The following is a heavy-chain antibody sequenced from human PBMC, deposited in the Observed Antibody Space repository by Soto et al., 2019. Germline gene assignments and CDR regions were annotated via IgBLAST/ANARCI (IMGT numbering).Heavy chain of an antibody. J-gene: IGHJ4*02. D-gene: IGHD3-22*01. Sequence: SVKVSCKASGGTFSSYAISWVRQAPGQGLEWMGGIIPIFGTANYAQKFQGRVTITADESTSTAYMELSSLRSEDTAVYYCARLTYYYDSRRPHFADWGQGTLVTVSS. V-gene: IGHV1-69*13. CDR3: ARLTYYYDSRRPHFAD. CDR2: IIPIFGTA. CDR1: GGTFSSYA.